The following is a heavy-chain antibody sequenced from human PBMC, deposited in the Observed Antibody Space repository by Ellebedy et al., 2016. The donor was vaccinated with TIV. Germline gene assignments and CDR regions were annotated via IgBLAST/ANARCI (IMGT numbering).Heavy chain of an antibody. CDR2: ISSSGSTI. J-gene: IGHJ6*02. V-gene: IGHV3-11*04. CDR3: ARALTYYYGSGSFGRDYYGMDV. CDR1: GFTFSDYY. Sequence: GGSLRLSCAASGFTFSDYYMSWIRQAPGKGLEWVSYISSSGSTIYYADSVKGRFTISRDNAKNSLYLQMNSLRAEDTAVYYCARALTYYYGSGSFGRDYYGMDVWGQGTTVTVSS. D-gene: IGHD3-10*01.